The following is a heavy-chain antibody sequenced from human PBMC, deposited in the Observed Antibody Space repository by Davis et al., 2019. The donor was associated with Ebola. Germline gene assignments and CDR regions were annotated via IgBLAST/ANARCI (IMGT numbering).Heavy chain of an antibody. J-gene: IGHJ6*02. Sequence: AASVKVSCKASGYTFTSYAMHWVRQAPGQGLEWMGWINPDSGGTNYAQKFQGWVTMTRDTSISTAYMELSRLRSDDTAVYYCARDLYYGMDVWGQGTTVTVSS. CDR1: GYTFTSYA. CDR2: INPDSGGT. CDR3: ARDLYYGMDV. V-gene: IGHV1-2*04.